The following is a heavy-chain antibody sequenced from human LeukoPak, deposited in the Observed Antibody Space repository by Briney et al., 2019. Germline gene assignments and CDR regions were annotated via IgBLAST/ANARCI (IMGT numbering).Heavy chain of an antibody. CDR2: IKQDGSEK. V-gene: IGHV3-7*01. J-gene: IGHJ4*02. Sequence: PGGSLRLSCAASGFTFSSYWMSWVRQAPGKGLEWVANIKQDGSEKYYVDSVKGRFTISRDNAKNSLYLQMNSLRAEDTAVYYCASPYYGGNSGSYFDYWGQGTLVTVSS. CDR3: ASPYYGGNSGSYFDY. CDR1: GFTFSSYW. D-gene: IGHD4-23*01.